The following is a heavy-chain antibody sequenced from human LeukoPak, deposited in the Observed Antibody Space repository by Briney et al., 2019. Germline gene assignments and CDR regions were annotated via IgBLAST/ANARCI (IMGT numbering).Heavy chain of an antibody. J-gene: IGHJ6*02. CDR2: IFYSGNT. Sequence: PSETLSLTCTEFGGSIVSSTNYWAWVRQPPGKGLEWIGSIFYSGNTHYNPSLKSRVTMSVDTSKNEFSLKLTSVTAADTAVYYCTRHWSEFYNYGMGVWGHGTTVTVSS. V-gene: IGHV4-39*01. CDR3: TRHWSEFYNYGMGV. CDR1: GGSIVSSTNY. D-gene: IGHD3-3*01.